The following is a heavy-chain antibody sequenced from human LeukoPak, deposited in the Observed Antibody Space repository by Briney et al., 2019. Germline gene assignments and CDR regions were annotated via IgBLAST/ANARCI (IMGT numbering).Heavy chain of an antibody. Sequence: ASVKVSCKASGYTFTRYYMHWVRRAPGQGLEWMGIINPSDGSTSYAQKFQGRVTMTMDTSTSKVYMEVSSLTSEDTAVYYCARVHCSGGSCYGEVFDYWGQGTLVTVSS. CDR1: GYTFTRYY. D-gene: IGHD2-15*01. J-gene: IGHJ4*02. CDR2: INPSDGST. CDR3: ARVHCSGGSCYGEVFDY. V-gene: IGHV1-46*01.